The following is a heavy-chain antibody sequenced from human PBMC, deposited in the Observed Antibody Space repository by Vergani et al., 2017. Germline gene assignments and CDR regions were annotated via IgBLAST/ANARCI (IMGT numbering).Heavy chain of an antibody. D-gene: IGHD4-17*01. CDR2: IYTSGST. J-gene: IGHJ3*02. V-gene: IGHV4-61*02. CDR3: ARDESYYGDPPDAFDI. CDR1: GGSISSGSYY. Sequence: QVQLQESGPGLVKPSQTLSLTCTVSGGSISSGSYYWSWIRQPAGKGLEWIGRIYTSGSTNYNPSLKSRVTISVDTSKNKFSLKLSSVTAADTAVYYCARDESYYGDPPDAFDIWGQGTMVTVSS.